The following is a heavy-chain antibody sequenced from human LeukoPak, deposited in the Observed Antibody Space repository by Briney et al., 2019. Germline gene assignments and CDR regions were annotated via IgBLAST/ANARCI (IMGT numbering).Heavy chain of an antibody. CDR1: GFTFDDYA. D-gene: IGHD6-19*01. Sequence: PGGSLRLSCAASGFTFDDYAMQWVRQAPGKGLEWVSGISWNSGSIGYADSVKGRFTISRDNAKNSLYLQMNSLRAEDTALYYCAKDADSSGSFYFAYWGQGTLVTVSS. J-gene: IGHJ4*02. CDR3: AKDADSSGSFYFAY. CDR2: ISWNSGSI. V-gene: IGHV3-9*01.